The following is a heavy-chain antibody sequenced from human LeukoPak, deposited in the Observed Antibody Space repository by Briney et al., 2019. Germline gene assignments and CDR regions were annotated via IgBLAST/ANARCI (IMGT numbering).Heavy chain of an antibody. J-gene: IGHJ4*02. D-gene: IGHD2-21*02. CDR1: GYRFSSFW. CDR3: ARRAYCGGDCYSDY. CDR2: IYPGDSYN. V-gene: IGHV5-51*01. Sequence: GESLKISFKGSGYRFSSFWIGWVRPMPGKGLEWMGIIYPGDSYNRYSPSFQGQVTISADKSISTAYLQWSSLKASDTVMYYCARRAYCGGDCYSDYWGQGTLVTVSS.